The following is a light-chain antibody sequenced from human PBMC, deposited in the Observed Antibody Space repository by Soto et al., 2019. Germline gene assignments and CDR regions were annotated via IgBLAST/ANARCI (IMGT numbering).Light chain of an antibody. CDR2: EES. Sequence: DINLSLSLSSLSANVGDRVTITCRASQAITNNLAWYQQKPWNPPKLLIYEESTLHSGVPSRFSGRKVSTQFILTIDSLQPDDFSTDYCQQYNSYPWTFGQRTKVDVK. V-gene: IGKV1-9*01. CDR1: QAITNN. CDR3: QQYNSYPWT. J-gene: IGKJ1*01.